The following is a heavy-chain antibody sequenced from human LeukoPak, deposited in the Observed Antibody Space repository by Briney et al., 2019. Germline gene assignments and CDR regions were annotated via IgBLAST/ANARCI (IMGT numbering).Heavy chain of an antibody. V-gene: IGHV3-30*15. D-gene: IGHD3-10*01. J-gene: IGHJ4*02. CDR2: ISYDGKVK. CDR1: GFMFTGFA. CDR3: ARDMIRGQPDYLDY. Sequence: GRSLRLSCAASGFMFTGFAMHWVRQAPGKGLQWVAVISYDGKVKFYGDSVKGRFTISRDDSKNMLYLQMSSLRPEDTAVYYCARDMIRGQPDYLDYWGQGTLVTDSS.